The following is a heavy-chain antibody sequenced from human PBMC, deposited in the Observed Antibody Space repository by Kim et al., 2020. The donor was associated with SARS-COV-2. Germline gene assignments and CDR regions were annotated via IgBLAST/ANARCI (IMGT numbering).Heavy chain of an antibody. Sequence: SETLSLTCTVSGGSISSYYWSWIRQPPGKGLEWIGYIYYSGSTNYNPSLKSRVTISVDTSKNQFSLKLSSVTAADTAVYYCARAKATGTSFNWFDPWGQGTLVAVSS. V-gene: IGHV4-59*01. J-gene: IGHJ5*02. CDR3: ARAKATGTSFNWFDP. CDR2: IYYSGST. D-gene: IGHD1-1*01. CDR1: GGSISSYY.